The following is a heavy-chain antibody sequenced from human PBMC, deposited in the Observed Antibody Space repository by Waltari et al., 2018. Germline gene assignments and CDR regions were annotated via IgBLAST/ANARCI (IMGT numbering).Heavy chain of an antibody. CDR3: AGVSLRDYYYGMDV. CDR2: IYSGGGT. J-gene: IGHJ6*02. V-gene: IGHV3-53*02. Sequence: EVQLVETGGGLIQPGGSLKISCAASVLIVSSNYMSWVRQAPGKGLGGVSVIYSGGGTHYAGSVKGRFTISRDNSKNTLHLQMNSLRAEDTAVYYCAGVSLRDYYYGMDVWGQGTTVTVSS. CDR1: VLIVSSNY.